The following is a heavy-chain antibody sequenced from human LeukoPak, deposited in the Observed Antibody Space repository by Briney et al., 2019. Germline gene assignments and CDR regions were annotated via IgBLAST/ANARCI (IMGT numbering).Heavy chain of an antibody. Sequence: PSETLSLTCTVSGVSISSGDYYWSWIRQPPGKGLEWIGYIYYSGSTYYNPSLKSRVTISVDTSKNQFSLKLSSVTAADTAVYYCAREASYCSSTSCYADYWGQGTLVTVSS. D-gene: IGHD2-2*01. V-gene: IGHV4-30-4*01. CDR2: IYYSGST. CDR3: AREASYCSSTSCYADY. CDR1: GVSISSGDYY. J-gene: IGHJ4*02.